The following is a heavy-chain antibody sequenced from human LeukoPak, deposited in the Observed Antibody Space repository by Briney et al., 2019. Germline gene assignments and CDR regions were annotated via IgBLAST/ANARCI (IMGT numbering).Heavy chain of an antibody. D-gene: IGHD2-2*01. CDR1: GFTFSSDS. J-gene: IGHJ4*02. CDR2: ISGSGVST. Sequence: GFLRLSCAASGFTFSSDSMTWVRQAPGKGLEWVSTISGSGVSTLYADPVKGRFTISRDNSKNTLYLHMNSLSAEDTAIYYCAKDSFSSRWGQGTLVTVSS. CDR3: AKDSFSSR. V-gene: IGHV3-23*01.